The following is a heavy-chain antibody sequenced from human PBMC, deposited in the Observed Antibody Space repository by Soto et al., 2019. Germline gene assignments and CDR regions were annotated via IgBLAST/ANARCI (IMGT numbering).Heavy chain of an antibody. Sequence: QVQLVESGGGVVQPGRSLRLSSEASGFTFSTYAMHWVRQAPGKGLVWVAVISYDGSNKYYADSVKGRFNISRDNSRHTLYLQMNSLRAENTAVYYCARYPDPDKVGPFDYWGQGNLVTVSS. J-gene: IGHJ4*02. D-gene: IGHD1-26*01. CDR1: GFTFSTYA. V-gene: IGHV3-30-3*01. CDR2: ISYDGSNK. CDR3: ARYPDPDKVGPFDY.